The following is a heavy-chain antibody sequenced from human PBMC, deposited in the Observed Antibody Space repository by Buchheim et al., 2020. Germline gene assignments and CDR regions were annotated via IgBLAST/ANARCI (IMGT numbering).Heavy chain of an antibody. V-gene: IGHV3-48*03. CDR2: ISSSGSTI. J-gene: IGHJ4*02. CDR1: GFTFSSYE. D-gene: IGHD5-18*01. CDR3: ARVANSYGFEFDY. Sequence: EVQLVESGGGLVQPGRSLRLSCAASGFTFSSYEMNWVRQAPGKGLEWVSYISSSGSTIYYADSVTGRFPISRDNAQNSLYLQMNSLRAEDTAVYYCARVANSYGFEFDYWGQGTL.